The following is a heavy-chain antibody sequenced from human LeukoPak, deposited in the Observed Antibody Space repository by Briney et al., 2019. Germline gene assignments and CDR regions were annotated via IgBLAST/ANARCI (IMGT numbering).Heavy chain of an antibody. V-gene: IGHV1-69*04. CDR1: GGTFSSYA. CDR3: ARGRGVTIRWPTVYYGMDV. Sequence: GASVKVSCKASGGTFSSYAISWVRQAPGQGLEWMGRIIPILGIANYAQKFQGRVTITADKSTSTAYMELSSLRSEDTAVYYCARGRGVTIRWPTVYYGMDVWGQGTMVTVSS. J-gene: IGHJ6*02. CDR2: IIPILGIA. D-gene: IGHD3-10*01.